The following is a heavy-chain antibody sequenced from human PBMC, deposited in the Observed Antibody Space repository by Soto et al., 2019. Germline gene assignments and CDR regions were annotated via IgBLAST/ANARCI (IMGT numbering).Heavy chain of an antibody. J-gene: IGHJ6*03. V-gene: IGHV4-34*01. CDR2: INHSGST. D-gene: IGHD6-25*01. CDR3: ARVRAARRSYYYMDV. CDR1: GGSFSGYY. Sequence: SETLSLTCAVYGGSFSGYYWSWIRQPPGKGLEWIGEINHSGSTNYNPSLKSRVTISVDTSKNQFSLKLSSVTAADTAVYYCARVRAARRSYYYMDVWGQGTTVPVSS.